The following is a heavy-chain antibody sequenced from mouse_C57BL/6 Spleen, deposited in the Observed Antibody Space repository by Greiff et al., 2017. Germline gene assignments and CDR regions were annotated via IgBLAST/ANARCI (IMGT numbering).Heavy chain of an antibody. J-gene: IGHJ3*01. CDR2: IWSGGST. V-gene: IGHV2-2*01. D-gene: IGHD1-1*01. CDR3: ARKVYVFGGFAY. Sequence: VQLLESGPGLVQPSQSLSITCTVSGFSLTSYGVHWVRQSPGKGLEWLGVIWSGGSTDYNAAFISRLSIRQDISKSKVVYKMNSLQADNTAISYGARKVYVFGGFAYWGQGTLVTVSA. CDR1: GFSLTSYG.